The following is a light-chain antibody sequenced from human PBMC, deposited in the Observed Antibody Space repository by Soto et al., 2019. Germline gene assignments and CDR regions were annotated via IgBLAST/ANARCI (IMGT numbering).Light chain of an antibody. J-gene: IGKJ5*01. CDR2: AAS. V-gene: IGKV1-27*01. Sequence: DIQMTQSPSSLSASVGDRVTITCRASQGISNYLAWYQQKPGKVPKLLIYAASTLQSGVPSRFSGSGSGSEFTLTIDTLQSEDFAVYYCQQYHNWLPITFGQGTRLEIK. CDR3: QQYHNWLPIT. CDR1: QGISNY.